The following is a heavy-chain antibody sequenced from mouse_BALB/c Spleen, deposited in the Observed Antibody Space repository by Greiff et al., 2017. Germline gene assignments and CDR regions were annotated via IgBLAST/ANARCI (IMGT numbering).Heavy chain of an antibody. CDR1: GYAFSSYW. Sequence: VQLQQPGAELVRPGSSVKISCKASGYAFSSYWMNWVKQRPGQGLEWIGQIYPGDGDTNYNGKFKGKATLTADKSSSTAYMQLSSLTSEDSAVYFCARFADFYYFDYWGQGTTLTVSS. CDR3: ARFADFYYFDY. V-gene: IGHV1-80*01. J-gene: IGHJ2*01. CDR2: IYPGDGDT.